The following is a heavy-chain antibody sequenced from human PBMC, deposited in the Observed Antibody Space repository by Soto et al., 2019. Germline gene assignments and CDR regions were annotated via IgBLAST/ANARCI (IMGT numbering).Heavy chain of an antibody. Sequence: EVQLVESGGGLVQPGRSLRLSCAASGFTFDDYAMHWVRQAPGKGLEWVSGISCNSGSIGYADSVKGRFTISRDNAKNSLYLQMNSLRAEDTALYYCAKDISSWYEGTFDYWGQGTLVTVSS. D-gene: IGHD6-13*01. J-gene: IGHJ4*02. CDR1: GFTFDDYA. CDR2: ISCNSGSI. V-gene: IGHV3-9*01. CDR3: AKDISSWYEGTFDY.